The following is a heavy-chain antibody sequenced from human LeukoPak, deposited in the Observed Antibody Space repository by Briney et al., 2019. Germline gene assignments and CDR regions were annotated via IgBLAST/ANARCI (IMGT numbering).Heavy chain of an antibody. V-gene: IGHV4-34*01. J-gene: IGHJ5*02. CDR2: INHSGST. CDR1: GGSFSGYY. Sequence: PSETLSLTCAVYGGSFSGYYWSWIRQPPGKGLEWIGEINHSGSTNYNPSLKSRVTISVDTSKNQLSLKLSSVTAADTAVYYCARQTRGYDILTGYYAYNWFDPWGQGTLVTVSS. CDR3: ARQTRGYDILTGYYAYNWFDP. D-gene: IGHD3-9*01.